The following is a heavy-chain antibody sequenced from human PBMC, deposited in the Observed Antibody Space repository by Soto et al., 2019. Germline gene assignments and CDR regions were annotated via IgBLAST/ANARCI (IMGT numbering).Heavy chain of an antibody. D-gene: IGHD3-3*01. CDR3: ARGRVRDDFWSGYYDDY. CDR1: GGSFSGYH. Sequence: SETLSLTCAVYGGSFSGYHWRWIRQPPGKGLEWIGEIHHSGNTYYNPSLKSRVTISVDTSKHQFSLKLSSVTVADTAVYYCARGRVRDDFWSGYYDDYWGQGALVTVSS. CDR2: IHHSGNT. J-gene: IGHJ4*02. V-gene: IGHV4-34*01.